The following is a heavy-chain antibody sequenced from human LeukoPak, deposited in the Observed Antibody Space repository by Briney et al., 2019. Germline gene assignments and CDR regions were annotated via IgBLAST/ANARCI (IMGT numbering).Heavy chain of an antibody. CDR1: GFTFGDYT. V-gene: IGHV3-49*04. D-gene: IGHD3-16*01. CDR3: GRVALGGDYYMDV. J-gene: IGHJ6*03. CDR2: ITSKAFGETI. Sequence: PGGSPRLSCAASGFTFGDYTVSWVRQAPGQGLELVGFITSKAFGETIQYAASVKGRFTISRDDSKSIAYLQMNTLKTEDTAVYYCGRVALGGDYYMDVWGKGTTVTVSS.